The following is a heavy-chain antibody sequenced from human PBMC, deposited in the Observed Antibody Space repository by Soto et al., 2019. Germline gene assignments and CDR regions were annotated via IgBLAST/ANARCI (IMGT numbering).Heavy chain of an antibody. J-gene: IGHJ4*02. V-gene: IGHV1-18*01. CDR3: ANDVAPYCISTSCQSNY. CDR1: GYTFTSYG. CDR2: ISAYNGNT. Sequence: QVPLVQSGDEVKKPGASVKVSCKASGYTFTSYGISWVRQAPGQGLEWMGWISAYNGNTNYAQKLQGRVTMTTDISTSTAYMELRSLRADDTAVYYCANDVAPYCISTSCQSNYWGEGPMVTVSS. D-gene: IGHD2-2*01.